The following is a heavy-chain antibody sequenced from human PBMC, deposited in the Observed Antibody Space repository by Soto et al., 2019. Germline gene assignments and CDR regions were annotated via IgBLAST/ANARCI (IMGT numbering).Heavy chain of an antibody. CDR2: ISPGDSAT. V-gene: IGHV5-51*01. CDR3: ARPTNRGKYYYGMDV. D-gene: IGHD2-8*01. J-gene: IGHJ6*02. Sequence: GESLKISCKGSGYSFTSYWIGWVRQMPGKGLECMGIISPGDSATRYSPSFHGQVTISADKSISPAYLQWSSLKASDTAMYYCARPTNRGKYYYGMDVWGQGTTVTVSS. CDR1: GYSFTSYW.